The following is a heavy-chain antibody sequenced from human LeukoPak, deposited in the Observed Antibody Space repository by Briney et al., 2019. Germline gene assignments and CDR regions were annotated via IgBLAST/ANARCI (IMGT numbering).Heavy chain of an antibody. Sequence: KVSCKASGYTFTNYWIGWVRQMPGKGLEWMGIIFPGDSHTRYRPSFQGQVTISADKSISTAYLQWSSLKATDTAMYYCARLSGGDSSSWYFDYWGQGTLVTVSS. CDR3: ARLSGGDSSSWYFDY. D-gene: IGHD6-13*01. J-gene: IGHJ4*02. CDR1: GYTFTNYW. CDR2: IFPGDSHT. V-gene: IGHV5-51*01.